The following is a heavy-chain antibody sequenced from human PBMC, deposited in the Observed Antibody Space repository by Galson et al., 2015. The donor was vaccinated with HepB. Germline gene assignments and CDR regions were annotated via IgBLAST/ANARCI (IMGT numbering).Heavy chain of an antibody. CDR1: GFTFSSYA. D-gene: IGHD2-2*01. V-gene: IGHV3-23*01. CDR2: ISGSGGST. CDR3: AKAGLRCSSTSCYWGGYYYYGMDV. J-gene: IGHJ6*02. Sequence: SLRLSCAASGFTFSSYAMSWVRQAPGKGLEWVSAISGSGGSTYYADSVKGRFTISRDNSKNTLYLQMNSLRAEDTAVYYCAKAGLRCSSTSCYWGGYYYYGMDVWGQGTTVTVSS.